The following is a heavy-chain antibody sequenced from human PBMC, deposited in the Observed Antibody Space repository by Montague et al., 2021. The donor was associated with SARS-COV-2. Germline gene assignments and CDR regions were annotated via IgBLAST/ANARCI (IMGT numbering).Heavy chain of an antibody. J-gene: IGHJ4*02. V-gene: IGHV4-61*02. CDR1: GGSIGSDYYY. CDR3: ARVGRAATDYFDY. Sequence: TLSPTCTVSGGSIGSDYYYWSWIRQPAGKGLEWIGRIYSNGNTNYYPSLKSRVTISADTSENQLYLKLSSVTAADTAVYYCARVGRAATDYFDYWGQGILVTVSS. CDR2: IYSNGNT. D-gene: IGHD6-13*01.